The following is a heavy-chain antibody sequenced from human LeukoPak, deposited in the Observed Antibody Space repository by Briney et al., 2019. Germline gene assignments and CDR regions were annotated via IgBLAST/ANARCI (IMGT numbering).Heavy chain of an antibody. V-gene: IGHV3-66*01. CDR2: IYSGGST. CDR1: GFTVSSNY. J-gene: IGHJ4*02. CDR3: ARAHSDYYDSSGYYY. Sequence: GGSLRLSCAASGFTVSSNYMSWVRQAPGKGLEWVSVIYSGGSTYYADSVKGRFTISRDNSKNTLYLQMNSLRAEDTAVYYCARAHSDYYDSSGYYYWGQGTLVTVSS. D-gene: IGHD3-22*01.